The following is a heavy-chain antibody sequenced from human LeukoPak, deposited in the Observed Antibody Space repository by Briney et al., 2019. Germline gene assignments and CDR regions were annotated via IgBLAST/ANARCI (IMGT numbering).Heavy chain of an antibody. CDR1: GGSISSYY. Sequence: SETLSLTCTVSGGSISSYYWSWIRQPPGKGLEWIGYIYYSGSTNYNSSLKSRVTISVDTSKNQFSPKLSSVTAADTAVYYCARRVLTGYYPQFDYWGQGTLVTVSS. J-gene: IGHJ4*02. CDR3: ARRVLTGYYPQFDY. CDR2: IYYSGST. D-gene: IGHD3-9*01. V-gene: IGHV4-59*01.